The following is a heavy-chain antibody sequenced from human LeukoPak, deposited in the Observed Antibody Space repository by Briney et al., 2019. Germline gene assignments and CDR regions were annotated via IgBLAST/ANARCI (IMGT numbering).Heavy chain of an antibody. V-gene: IGHV1-2*02. CDR1: GYTFTGYY. CDR3: ARADPLWFGELNYFDY. D-gene: IGHD3-10*01. CDR2: INPNSGGT. J-gene: IGHJ4*02. Sequence: GASVTVSCKASGYTFTGYYMHWVRQAPGQGLEWMGWINPNSGGTNYAQKFQGRVTTTRDTSISTAYMELSRLRSDDTAVYYCARADPLWFGELNYFDYWGQGTLVTVSS.